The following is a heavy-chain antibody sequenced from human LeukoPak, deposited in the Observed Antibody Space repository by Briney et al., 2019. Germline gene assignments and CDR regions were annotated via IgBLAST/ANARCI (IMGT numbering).Heavy chain of an antibody. CDR3: AKDNQRGGFQH. V-gene: IGHV3-43*02. CDR1: VFSFDDNA. D-gene: IGHD3-16*01. J-gene: IGHJ1*01. CDR2: ISGDGATT. Sequence: GGSLRLSCGASVFSFDDNAMYRVRQAPGKGLEWVSLISGDGATTYYADSVKGRFNISRDNSKNSLYLQMNSLRSEDSALYYCAKDNQRGGFQHWGQGTLVTVSS.